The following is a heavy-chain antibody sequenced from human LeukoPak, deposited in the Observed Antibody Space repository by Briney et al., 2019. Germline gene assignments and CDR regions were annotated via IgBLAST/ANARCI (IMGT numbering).Heavy chain of an antibody. D-gene: IGHD2-21*02. CDR1: GFTFSSYA. J-gene: IGHJ4*01. CDR2: ISGSGFST. CDR3: AKDQSVVLSATPGY. V-gene: IGHV3-23*01. Sequence: PGGSLRLSCAASGFTFSSYAMNWVRQAPEKGLEWVSVISGSGFSTYYVDSVKGRFTISRDNYKNTLYLQMNSLRAEDTAVYYCAKDQSVVLSATPGYWGPGTLVTVSS.